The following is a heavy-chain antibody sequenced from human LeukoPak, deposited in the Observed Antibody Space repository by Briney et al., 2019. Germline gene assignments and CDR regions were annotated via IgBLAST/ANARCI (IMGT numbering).Heavy chain of an antibody. CDR3: ARVYYSNSYDYWYFDL. Sequence: SETLSLTCTVSGDSINSSSYYWGWIRQPPGKGLEWIGSFFYSGIPYYNPSLKSRVTISVDTSKNQFSLKLSSVTAADTAVYYCARVYYSNSYDYWYFDLWGRGTLVTVSS. CDR1: GDSINSSSYY. CDR2: FFYSGIP. V-gene: IGHV4-39*07. J-gene: IGHJ2*01. D-gene: IGHD6-13*01.